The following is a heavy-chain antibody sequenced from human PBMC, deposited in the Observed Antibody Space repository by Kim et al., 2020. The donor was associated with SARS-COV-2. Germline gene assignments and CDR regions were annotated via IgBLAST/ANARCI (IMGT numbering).Heavy chain of an antibody. V-gene: IGHV1-3*01. Sequence: ASVKVSCKASGYTFTSYAMHWVRQAPGQRLEWMGWINAGNGNTKYSQKFQGRVTITRDTSASTAYMELSSLRSEDTAVYYCARDRAAAGTVRYYYYGMDVWGQGTTVTVSS. D-gene: IGHD6-13*01. J-gene: IGHJ6*02. CDR3: ARDRAAAGTVRYYYYGMDV. CDR1: GYTFTSYA. CDR2: INAGNGNT.